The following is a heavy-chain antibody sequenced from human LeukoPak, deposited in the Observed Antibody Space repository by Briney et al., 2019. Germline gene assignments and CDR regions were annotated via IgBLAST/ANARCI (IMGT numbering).Heavy chain of an antibody. J-gene: IGHJ4*02. CDR2: IYYSGST. CDR1: GGSISSYY. D-gene: IGHD3-22*01. Sequence: SETLSLTCTVSGGSISSYYWSWIRQPPGKGLKWIGYIYYSGSTNYNPSLKSRVTISVDTSKNQFSLKLSSVTAADTAVYYCARGVSSGPIDYWGQGTLVTVSS. CDR3: ARGVSSGPIDY. V-gene: IGHV4-59*08.